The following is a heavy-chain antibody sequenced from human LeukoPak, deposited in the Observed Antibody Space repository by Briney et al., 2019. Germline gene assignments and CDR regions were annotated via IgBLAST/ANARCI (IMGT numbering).Heavy chain of an antibody. CDR1: GFTFSSYS. Sequence: GVLRLSCAASGFTFSSYSMNWVRPAPGKGLEWVSSISSSSSYIFYADSVKGRFTISRDNAKNSLYLQMNSLRAEDTAVYYCARGGRIAAVVLDYWGQGTLVTVSS. V-gene: IGHV3-21*03. CDR3: ARGGRIAAVVLDY. D-gene: IGHD6-13*01. CDR2: ISSSSSYI. J-gene: IGHJ4*02.